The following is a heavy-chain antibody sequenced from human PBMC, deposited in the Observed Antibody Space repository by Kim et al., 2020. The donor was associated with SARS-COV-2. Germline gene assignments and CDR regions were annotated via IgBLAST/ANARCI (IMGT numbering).Heavy chain of an antibody. J-gene: IGHJ4*02. CDR3: ARGYDILTGYYNFDY. V-gene: IGHV1-69*01. Sequence: QKFQGRVTITADESTSTAYMELSSLRSEDTAVYYCARGYDILTGYYNFDYWGQGTLVTVSS. D-gene: IGHD3-9*01.